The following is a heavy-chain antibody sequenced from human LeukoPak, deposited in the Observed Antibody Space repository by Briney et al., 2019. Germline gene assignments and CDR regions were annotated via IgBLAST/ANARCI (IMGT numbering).Heavy chain of an antibody. CDR1: GGSISSSSYY. CDR2: IYYSGST. J-gene: IGHJ5*02. Sequence: SETLSLTCTVSGGSISSSSYYWGWIRQPPGKGLEWIASIYYSGSTYYNPSLKSRVTISVDTPKNQFSLKLSSVTAADTAVYYCARHAKLGEMYNWFDPWGQGTLVTVSS. CDR3: ARHAKLGEMYNWFDP. D-gene: IGHD3-16*01. V-gene: IGHV4-39*01.